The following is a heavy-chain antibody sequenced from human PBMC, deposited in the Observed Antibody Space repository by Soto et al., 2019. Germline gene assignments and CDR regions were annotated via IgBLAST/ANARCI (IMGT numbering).Heavy chain of an antibody. D-gene: IGHD2-2*01. CDR2: ISAYNGNT. Sequence: ASVKVSCKASGYTFSSYGISWVRQAPGQGLEWMGWISAYNGNTNYAQKLQGRVTMTTDTSTSTAYMELRSLRSDDTAVYYCARDQGRYCSSTSCYWGFDYWGQGTLVTVSS. CDR1: GYTFSSYG. J-gene: IGHJ4*02. CDR3: ARDQGRYCSSTSCYWGFDY. V-gene: IGHV1-18*04.